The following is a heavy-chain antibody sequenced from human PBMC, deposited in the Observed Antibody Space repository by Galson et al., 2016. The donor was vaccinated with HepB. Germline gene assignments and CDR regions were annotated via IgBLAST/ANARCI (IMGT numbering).Heavy chain of an antibody. D-gene: IGHD1-1*01. V-gene: IGHV4-59*01. Sequence: SETLSLTCSVSGGSISGYYWSWMRQPPGKGLEWIGYIYYSGRTKYNPSLESRVTISVETSKNQFSLRLSSATAADTAVYYCARVQTGMIYSFDYWGQGTLVTVSS. J-gene: IGHJ4*02. CDR2: IYYSGRT. CDR1: GGSISGYY. CDR3: ARVQTGMIYSFDY.